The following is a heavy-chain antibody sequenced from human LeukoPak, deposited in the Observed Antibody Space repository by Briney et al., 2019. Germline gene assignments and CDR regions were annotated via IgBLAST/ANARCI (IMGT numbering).Heavy chain of an antibody. J-gene: IGHJ5*02. CDR1: GYTFTSYD. Sequence: ASVKVSCKASGYTFTSYDINWVRQATGQGLEWMGWISAYNGNTNYAQKLQGRVTMTTDTSTSTAYMELRSLRSDDTAVYYCARDNWNWFDPWGQGTLVTVSS. CDR2: ISAYNGNT. CDR3: ARDNWNWFDP. D-gene: IGHD1-1*01. V-gene: IGHV1-18*01.